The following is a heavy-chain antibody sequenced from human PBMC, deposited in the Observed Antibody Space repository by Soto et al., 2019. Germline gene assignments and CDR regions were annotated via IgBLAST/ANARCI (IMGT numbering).Heavy chain of an antibody. Sequence: SETLSLTCTVSGGSIRSISYYWGWIRQPTGKGLEWIGSIYYSGSTYYNPSLKSRVTISVDTSKNQFSLKLSSVTAADTAVYYCVRGSKRCSGGSCYCDAFDIWGQGTMVIVSS. CDR2: IYYSGST. V-gene: IGHV4-39*01. CDR3: VRGSKRCSGGSCYCDAFDI. D-gene: IGHD2-15*01. J-gene: IGHJ3*02. CDR1: GGSIRSISYY.